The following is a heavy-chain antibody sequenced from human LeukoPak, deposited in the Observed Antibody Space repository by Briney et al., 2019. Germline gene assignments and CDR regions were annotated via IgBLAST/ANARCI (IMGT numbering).Heavy chain of an antibody. V-gene: IGHV5-10-1*01. CDR1: GYSFTSYW. CDR2: IDPSDSYT. Sequence: GESLKISSKGSGYSFTSYWMSWVRQMPGKGLEWMVRIDPSDSYTNYSPSFQGHVTISADKSISTAYLQWSSLKASDTAMYYCARELEGFPFRRFDPWGQGTLVTVSS. D-gene: IGHD1-1*01. J-gene: IGHJ5*02. CDR3: ARELEGFPFRRFDP.